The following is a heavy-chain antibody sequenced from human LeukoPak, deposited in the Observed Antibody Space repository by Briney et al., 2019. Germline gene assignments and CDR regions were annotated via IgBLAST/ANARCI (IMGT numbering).Heavy chain of an antibody. CDR3: VREISAAGYFDC. CDR1: GFTFSSYA. J-gene: IGHJ4*02. Sequence: PGRSLRLSCAASGFTFSSYAMHWVRQAPGKGLEWVAVISYDGSNKYYADSVKGRFTISRDNSKNTLYLQMYSLRAEDTAIYYCVREISAAGYFDCWGQGTQVTVSS. D-gene: IGHD6-13*01. V-gene: IGHV3-30-3*01. CDR2: ISYDGSNK.